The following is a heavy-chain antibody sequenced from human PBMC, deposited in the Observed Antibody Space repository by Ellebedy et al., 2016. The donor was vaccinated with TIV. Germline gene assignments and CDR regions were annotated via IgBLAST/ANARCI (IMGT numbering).Heavy chain of an antibody. V-gene: IGHV1-69*13. CDR1: GGTFSSYA. D-gene: IGHD3-22*01. CDR3: ARMWVINYYDSSGPTHWGFDY. Sequence: SVKVSXXASGGTFSSYAISWVRQAPGQGLEWMGGIIPIFGTANYAQKFQGRVTITADESTSTAYMELSSLRSEDTAVYYCARMWVINYYDSSGPTHWGFDYWGQGTLVTVSS. J-gene: IGHJ4*02. CDR2: IIPIFGTA.